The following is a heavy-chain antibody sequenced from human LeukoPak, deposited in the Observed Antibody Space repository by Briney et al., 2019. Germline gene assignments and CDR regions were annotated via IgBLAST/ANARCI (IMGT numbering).Heavy chain of an antibody. V-gene: IGHV3-7*01. CDR3: VREEVNWNDGHDAFDV. CDR1: GFTFSNYW. Sequence: GGSLRLSCAASGFTFSNYWMAWVRQAPGKGLEWVANIVQSGYEQYYVDSVRGRFTISRDNAMNSIDLQMNSLRVEDTAVYYCVREEVNWNDGHDAFDVWAKGQWSPSLQ. D-gene: IGHD1-1*01. CDR2: IVQSGYEQ. J-gene: IGHJ3*01.